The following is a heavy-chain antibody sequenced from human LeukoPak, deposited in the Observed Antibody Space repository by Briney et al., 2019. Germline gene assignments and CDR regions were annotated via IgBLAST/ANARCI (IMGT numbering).Heavy chain of an antibody. Sequence: ASVKVSCKASGYTFTSYAMHWVRQAPGQRLEWMGWINAGNGNTKYSQKFQGRVTITRDTSASTAYMELSSLRSEDTAVYYCARPSRWLQYLYFDYWGQGTLVTVSS. J-gene: IGHJ4*02. V-gene: IGHV1-3*01. CDR2: INAGNGNT. CDR1: GYTFTSYA. D-gene: IGHD5-24*01. CDR3: ARPSRWLQYLYFDY.